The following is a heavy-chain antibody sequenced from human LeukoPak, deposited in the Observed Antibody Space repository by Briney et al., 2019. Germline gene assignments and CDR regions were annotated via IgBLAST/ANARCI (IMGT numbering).Heavy chain of an antibody. CDR1: GFTFDDYA. D-gene: IGHD5-24*01. Sequence: GGSLRLSCAASGFTFDDYAIHWVRQAPGKGLEWISSISWNSGNIGYADSAKGRFTISRDNSKNTLFLQMNSLRGEDTAVYYCARDRTRDGYNQGRVFDYWGQGTLVTVSS. J-gene: IGHJ4*02. CDR2: ISWNSGNI. V-gene: IGHV3-9*01. CDR3: ARDRTRDGYNQGRVFDY.